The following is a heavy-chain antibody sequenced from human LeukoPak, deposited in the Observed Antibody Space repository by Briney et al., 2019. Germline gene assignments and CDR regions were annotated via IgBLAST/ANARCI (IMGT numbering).Heavy chain of an antibody. D-gene: IGHD3-22*01. J-gene: IGHJ4*02. CDR2: ISYDGSNK. CDR3: PVKGYFEFGY. CDR1: GFTFSSYA. V-gene: IGHV3-30-3*01. Sequence: GGSLRLSCAASGFTFSSYAMHWVRQAPGKGLEWVAVISYDGSNKYYADSVKGRFTISRDNSKNTLYLQMNSLRAEDTAVYYCPVKGYFEFGYWGQGTLVTVSS.